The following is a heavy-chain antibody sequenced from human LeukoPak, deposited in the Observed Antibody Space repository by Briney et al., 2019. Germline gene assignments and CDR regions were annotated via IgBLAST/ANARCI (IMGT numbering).Heavy chain of an antibody. CDR1: GFAFSSYA. CDR2: ITGGGGGT. V-gene: IGHV3-23*01. D-gene: IGHD2-21*02. J-gene: IGHJ4*02. CDR3: ARDLGGPTAFDY. Sequence: PGGSLRLSCAASGFAFSSYAMGWVRHPSGKGLEWVSSITGGGGGTYYADSVKGRFTISRDNSKNTLFLQMNSLRAEDTAVYYCARDLGGPTAFDYWGQGTLVTVSS.